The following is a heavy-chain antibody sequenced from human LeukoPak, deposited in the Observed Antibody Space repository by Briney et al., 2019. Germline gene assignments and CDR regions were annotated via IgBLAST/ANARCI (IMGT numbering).Heavy chain of an antibody. CDR2: IYYTGRI. CDR1: GASLSNSDYY. J-gene: IGHJ3*02. V-gene: IGHV4-39*07. D-gene: IGHD3-10*01. CDR3: ARDNYYASGRAMQDPFDI. Sequence: SETLCLTCSVSGASLSNSDYYWGWIRQPPGKGLEWIGSIYYTGRIYYNAPIKSRVTISMDTSNNQFSLKLSSVTAADTAVYYCARDNYYASGRAMQDPFDIWGQGTMVTVS.